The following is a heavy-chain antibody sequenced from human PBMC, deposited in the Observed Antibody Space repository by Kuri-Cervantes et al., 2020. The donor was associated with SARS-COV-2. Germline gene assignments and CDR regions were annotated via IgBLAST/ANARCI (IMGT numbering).Heavy chain of an antibody. CDR3: ARDEYEYIWGDLGL. Sequence: GGSLRLSCAGSGFKFVDYAMHWVRQVPGKGLEWVAGIHWNSARMVYAGSVKGRFTISRDNAKNSLYLQMSNLRPKDTAFYFCARDEYEYIWGDLGLWGQGTLVTVSS. CDR1: GFKFVDYA. CDR2: IHWNSARM. V-gene: IGHV3-9*01. J-gene: IGHJ1*01. D-gene: IGHD3-16*01.